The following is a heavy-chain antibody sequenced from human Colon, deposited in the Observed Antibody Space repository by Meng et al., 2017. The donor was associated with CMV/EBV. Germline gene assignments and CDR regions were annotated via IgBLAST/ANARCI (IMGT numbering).Heavy chain of an antibody. CDR2: IIPIFGTA. J-gene: IGHJ6*02. V-gene: IGHV1-69*05. D-gene: IGHD2-2*02. CDR1: GYTFSTYG. CDR3: AREGGDCSSTSCYTSTRGYYGMDV. Sequence: SVKVSCKASGYTFSTYGISWVRQAPGQGLEWMGGIIPIFGTANYAQKFQGRVTITTDESTSTAYMELSSLRSEDTAVYYCAREGGDCSSTSCYTSTRGYYGMDVWGQGTTVTVSS.